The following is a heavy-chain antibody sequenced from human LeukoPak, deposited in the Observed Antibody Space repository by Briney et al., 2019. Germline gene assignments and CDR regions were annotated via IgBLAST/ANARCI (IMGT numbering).Heavy chain of an antibody. J-gene: IGHJ4*02. D-gene: IGHD2-21*01. CDR1: GFTFSTYW. Sequence: GGSLRLSCAASGFTFSTYWMSWVRQAPGKGLEWVANIKEDGSEKYYVDPVKGRFTISRDNAKNSLYLQMNSLRAEDTAVYYCAGDPAQLLRYGYLDYWGQGTLVTVSS. V-gene: IGHV3-7*01. CDR2: IKEDGSEK. CDR3: AGDPAQLLRYGYLDY.